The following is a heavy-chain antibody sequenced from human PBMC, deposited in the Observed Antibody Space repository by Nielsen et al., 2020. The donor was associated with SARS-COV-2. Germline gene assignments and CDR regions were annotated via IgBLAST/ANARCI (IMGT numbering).Heavy chain of an antibody. D-gene: IGHD4-17*01. CDR1: GDSISRTSYY. V-gene: IGHV4-39*01. CDR2: FYYSGST. CDR3: AAGRYGDYGY. Sequence: SETLSLTCTVSGDSISRTSYYWGWIRQPPGKGLEWIGSFYYSGSTDYNPSLKSRVTISVDTSKNQFSLKLSSVTAADTAVYYCAAGRYGDYGYWGQGTLVTVSS. J-gene: IGHJ4*02.